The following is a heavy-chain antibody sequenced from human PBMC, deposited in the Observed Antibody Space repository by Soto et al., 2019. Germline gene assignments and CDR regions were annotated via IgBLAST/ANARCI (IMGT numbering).Heavy chain of an antibody. CDR2: INPSGGST. D-gene: IGHD6-19*01. CDR3: ARVAVAGKWGAFVP. J-gene: IGHJ5*02. V-gene: IGHV1-46*03. Sequence: ASVKVSCKASGYTFTSYYIHWVRQAPGQGLEWMGIINPSGGSTSYPQKFQGRLTMTRDTSTSTVYMELSSLRSEDTAVYYCARVAVAGKWGAFVPWGQGTLVTVSS. CDR1: GYTFTSYY.